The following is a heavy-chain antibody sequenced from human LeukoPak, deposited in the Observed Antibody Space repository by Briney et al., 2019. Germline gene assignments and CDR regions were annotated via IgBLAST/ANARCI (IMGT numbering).Heavy chain of an antibody. J-gene: IGHJ5*02. CDR3: ARDGDGYSAHNWFDP. D-gene: IGHD5-24*01. Sequence: SSETLSLTCTVSGGSISSSSYYWGWIRQPPGKGLEWIGSIYYSGSTYYNPSLKSRVTISVDTSKNQFSLKLSSVTAADTAVYYCARDGDGYSAHNWFDPWGQGTLVTVSS. V-gene: IGHV4-39*07. CDR1: GGSISSSSYY. CDR2: IYYSGST.